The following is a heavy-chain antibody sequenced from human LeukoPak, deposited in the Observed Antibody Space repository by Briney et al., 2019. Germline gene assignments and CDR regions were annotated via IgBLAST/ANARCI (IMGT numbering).Heavy chain of an antibody. CDR3: ARKGGDY. Sequence: SETLSLTCSVSGASISTFHWTWFRPPAGRGLEWIGLIYSSGSTLLNPSLKNRVAMSVDLTKNQLSLKLTSVTAADTAMYFCARKGGDYWGWGTLVTVSS. J-gene: IGHJ4*02. CDR1: GASISTFH. V-gene: IGHV4-4*07. CDR2: IYSSGST.